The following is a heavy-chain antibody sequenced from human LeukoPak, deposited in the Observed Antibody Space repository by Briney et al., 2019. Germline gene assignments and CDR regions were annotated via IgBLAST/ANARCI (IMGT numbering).Heavy chain of an antibody. CDR1: GFYLRNYW. CDR3: ARWDYHVLTSWYYLAH. V-gene: IGHV3-7*03. CDR2: IKQDGSEK. D-gene: IGHD3-9*01. Sequence: GALRLSCAASGFYLRNYWISWVRQAPGKGLEWVANIKQDGSEKYYVASVKGRFTISRDNAKNSLYLEMNNLRAEDTAVYYCARWDYHVLTSWYYLAHWGQGTLVTVSS. J-gene: IGHJ4*02.